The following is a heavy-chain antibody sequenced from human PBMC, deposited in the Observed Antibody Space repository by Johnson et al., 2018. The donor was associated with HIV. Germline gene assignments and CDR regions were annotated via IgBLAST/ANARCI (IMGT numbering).Heavy chain of an antibody. CDR3: ARSPEGDAFDI. V-gene: IGHV3-30*04. J-gene: IGHJ3*02. CDR2: ISYDGSNK. CDR1: GFTFSSYA. Sequence: QVQLVESGGGVVQPGRSLRLSCAASGFTFSSYAMHWVRQAPGKGLEWVAVISYDGSNKYYADSVKGRFTISRDNSKNTLYLQMHSLRAEDTAVYYCARSPEGDAFDIWGQGTMVTVSS.